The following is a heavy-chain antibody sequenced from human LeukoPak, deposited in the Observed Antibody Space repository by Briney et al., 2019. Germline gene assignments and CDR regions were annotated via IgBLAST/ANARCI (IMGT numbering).Heavy chain of an antibody. V-gene: IGHV3-30*04. CDR2: ISYDGSNK. CDR1: GFTFSSYA. CDR3: ARDGGGWEEAYYFDY. J-gene: IGHJ4*02. D-gene: IGHD6-19*01. Sequence: GGSLRLSCAASGFTFSSYAMHWVRQAPGKGLEWVAVISYDGSNKYYADSVKGRFTISRDNSKNTLYLQMNSLRAEDTAVYYCARDGGGWEEAYYFDYWGQGTLVTVSS.